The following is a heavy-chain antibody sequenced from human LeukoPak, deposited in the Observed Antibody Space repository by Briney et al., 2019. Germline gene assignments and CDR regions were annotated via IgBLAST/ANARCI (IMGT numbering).Heavy chain of an antibody. CDR1: GGSFSDYY. D-gene: IGHD3-22*01. Sequence: PSETLSLTCAVYGGSFSDYYWSWIRQPPGKGLEWIGEINHSGSTNYNPSLKSRVTISVDTSKNQFSLKLSSVTAADTAVYYCARSGLKYYFDYWGQGTLVTVSS. CDR2: INHSGST. V-gene: IGHV4-34*01. J-gene: IGHJ4*02. CDR3: ARSGLKYYFDY.